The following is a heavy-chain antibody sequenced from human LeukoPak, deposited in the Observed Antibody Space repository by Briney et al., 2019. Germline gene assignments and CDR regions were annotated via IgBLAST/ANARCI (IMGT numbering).Heavy chain of an antibody. CDR2: ISYDGSNK. Sequence: GRSLRLSCAASGFTFSSYAMHWVRQAPGKGLEWVAVISYDGSNKYYADSVKGRFTISRDNSKNTLYLQMNSLRAEDTAVYYCARDQGPVVPAAIGYWGQGTLVTVSS. V-gene: IGHV3-30-3*01. D-gene: IGHD2-2*01. J-gene: IGHJ4*02. CDR3: ARDQGPVVPAAIGY. CDR1: GFTFSSYA.